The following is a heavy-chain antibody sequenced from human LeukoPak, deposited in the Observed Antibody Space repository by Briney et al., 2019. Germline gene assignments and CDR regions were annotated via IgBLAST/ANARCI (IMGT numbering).Heavy chain of an antibody. Sequence: SETLSLTCAVYGGSFSGYYWSWIRQPPGKGLEWIGEINHSGSTNYNPSLKSRVTISVDTSKNQFSLKLSSVTAADTAVYYCAIATYYYDSSGLDNWGQGTLVTVSS. CDR2: INHSGST. V-gene: IGHV4-34*01. D-gene: IGHD3-22*01. J-gene: IGHJ4*02. CDR3: AIATYYYDSSGLDN. CDR1: GGSFSGYY.